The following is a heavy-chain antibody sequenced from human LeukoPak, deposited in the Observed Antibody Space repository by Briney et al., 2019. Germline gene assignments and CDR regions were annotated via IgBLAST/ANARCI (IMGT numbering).Heavy chain of an antibody. CDR1: GGSFSGYY. CDR3: ARVPRPQGYYYMDV. J-gene: IGHJ6*03. V-gene: IGHV4-34*01. CDR2: INHSGST. D-gene: IGHD1-1*01. Sequence: SETLSLSCAVYGGSFSGYYWSWIRQPPGKGLEWIGEINHSGSTNYNPSLKSRVTIPVDTSKNQFSLKLSSVTAADTAVYYCARVPRPQGYYYMDVWGKGTTVTVSS.